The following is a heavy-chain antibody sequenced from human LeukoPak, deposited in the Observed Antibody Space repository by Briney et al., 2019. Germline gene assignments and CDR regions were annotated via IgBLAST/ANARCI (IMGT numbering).Heavy chain of an antibody. J-gene: IGHJ3*02. CDR1: GYSISSGYY. Sequence: SETLSLTCAVSGYSISSGYYWGWIRQPPGKGLEWIGSIYHSGSTYYNPSLKSRVTISVDTSKNQFSLKLSSVTAADTAVYYCARHLIVVVPVADDAFDIWGQGTMVTVSS. V-gene: IGHV4-38-2*01. CDR2: IYHSGST. D-gene: IGHD2-2*01. CDR3: ARHLIVVVPVADDAFDI.